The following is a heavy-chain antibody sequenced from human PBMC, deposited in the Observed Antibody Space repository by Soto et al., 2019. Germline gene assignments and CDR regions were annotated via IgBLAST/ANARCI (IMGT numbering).Heavy chain of an antibody. Sequence: GASVKVSCKASGGSFTDYPIIWVRQAPGQGLEWMGGIFPVFGTPTYAQKVQVRVTISADESTSTVHMELSSLTSADTAVYFCARMTTTLALSWGLGGYYDSWGQGTPVTVSS. V-gene: IGHV1-69*13. CDR3: ARMTTTLALSWGLGGYYDS. CDR1: GGSFTDYP. J-gene: IGHJ4*02. D-gene: IGHD4-17*01. CDR2: IFPVFGTP.